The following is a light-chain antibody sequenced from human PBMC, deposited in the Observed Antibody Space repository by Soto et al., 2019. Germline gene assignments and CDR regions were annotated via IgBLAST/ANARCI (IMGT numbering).Light chain of an antibody. CDR1: QSISGS. CDR3: QQYNGFWT. J-gene: IGKJ1*01. Sequence: DIQMTQSPSTLSASVGDRVTITCRASQSISGSLAWYQQKPGKAPKLLIYEASNLKSGVPSRFSGSGSGIEYTLTISSLQPDDSASYYCQQYNGFWTVGQGTRVEIK. V-gene: IGKV1-5*03. CDR2: EAS.